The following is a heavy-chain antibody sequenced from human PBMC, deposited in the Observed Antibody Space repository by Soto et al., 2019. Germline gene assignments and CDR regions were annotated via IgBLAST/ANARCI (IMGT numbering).Heavy chain of an antibody. CDR3: ASGLGNDYVTYYYYMDV. Sequence: ASVKVSCKASGYTFTSYYMHWVRQAPGQGLEWMGIINPSGGSTSYAQKFQGRVTMTRDTSTSTVYMELSSLRSEDTAVYYCASGLGNDYVTYYYYMDVWGKGTTVTVSS. CDR1: GYTFTSYY. V-gene: IGHV1-46*03. D-gene: IGHD3-16*01. J-gene: IGHJ6*03. CDR2: INPSGGST.